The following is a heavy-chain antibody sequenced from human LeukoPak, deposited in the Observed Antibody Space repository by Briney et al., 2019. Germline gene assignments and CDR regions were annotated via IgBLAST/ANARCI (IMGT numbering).Heavy chain of an antibody. D-gene: IGHD3-3*01. CDR2: INHSGST. J-gene: IGHJ4*02. Sequence: PSETLSLTXAVYGGSFSGYYWSWIRQPPGKGVEWIGEINHSGSTNYNPSLKSRVTISVDTSKNQFSLKLSSVTAADTAVYYCARRPVLEWLLTSHFDYWGQGTLVTVSS. V-gene: IGHV4-34*01. CDR1: GGSFSGYY. CDR3: ARRPVLEWLLTSHFDY.